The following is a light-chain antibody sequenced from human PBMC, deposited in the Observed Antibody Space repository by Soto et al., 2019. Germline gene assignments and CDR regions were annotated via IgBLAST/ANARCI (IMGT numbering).Light chain of an antibody. CDR1: KSISSW. Sequence: DIQMTQSPSTLSASVGDRVTITCRSSKSISSWLAWYQQKPGEAPKILIYKASSLETGVPSRFSGRGSGTEFTLTISSLQTDDFATDSRQQYDYYPYTFGQGTKLEIK. V-gene: IGKV1-5*03. J-gene: IGKJ2*01. CDR2: KAS. CDR3: QQYDYYPYT.